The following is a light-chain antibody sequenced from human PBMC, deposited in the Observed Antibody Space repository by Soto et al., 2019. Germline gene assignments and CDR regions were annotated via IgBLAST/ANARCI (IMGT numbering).Light chain of an antibody. CDR1: SSDVGRYSY. V-gene: IGLV2-11*01. CDR2: DVS. J-gene: IGLJ1*01. Sequence: QSALTQPRSVSGSPGQSVSISCTGTSSDVGRYSYVSWYQQHPGKAPKLMIYDVSERPSGVPDRFSGSKSGNTASLTISGLQAEDEADYYCCSYAGTYTGVFGTGTKATV. CDR3: CSYAGTYTGV.